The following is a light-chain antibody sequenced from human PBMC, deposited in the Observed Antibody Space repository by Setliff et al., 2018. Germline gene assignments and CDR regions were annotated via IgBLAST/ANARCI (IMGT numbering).Light chain of an antibody. Sequence: QSALAQPRSVSGSPGQSVTISCTGTSSDVGGYNYVSWYQQHPGKAPQLMIYDASKRPSGVPDRFSGSKSGNTASLTVSGLQAEDEADYYCSSYAGSNHFVFGTGTKVTV. J-gene: IGLJ1*01. CDR1: SSDVGGYNY. CDR3: SSYAGSNHFV. CDR2: DAS. V-gene: IGLV2-11*01.